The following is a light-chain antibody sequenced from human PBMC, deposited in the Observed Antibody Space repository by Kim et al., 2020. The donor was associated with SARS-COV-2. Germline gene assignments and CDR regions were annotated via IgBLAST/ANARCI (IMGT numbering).Light chain of an antibody. CDR1: NIGSKS. CDR2: YDS. V-gene: IGLV3-21*04. J-gene: IGLJ3*02. Sequence: APGKTARSTCGGNNIGSKSVHGYQQKPGQAPVLVIYYDSDRPSGIPERFSGSNAGNTATLTISRVEAGDEADYDCQGWDSSSDHRVFGGGTQLTVL. CDR3: QGWDSSSDHRV.